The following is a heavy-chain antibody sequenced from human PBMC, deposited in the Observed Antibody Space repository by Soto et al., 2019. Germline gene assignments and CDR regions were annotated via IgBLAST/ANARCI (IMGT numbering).Heavy chain of an antibody. D-gene: IGHD1-1*01. Sequence: GESLKISCAASGFTFSSYAMSWVRQAPGKGLEWVSAISGSGGSTYYADSVKGRFTISRDNSKNTLYLQMNSLRAEDTAVYYCAKDCEVQLERTDAFDIWGQGTMVTVSS. CDR2: ISGSGGST. J-gene: IGHJ3*02. CDR3: AKDCEVQLERTDAFDI. CDR1: GFTFSSYA. V-gene: IGHV3-23*01.